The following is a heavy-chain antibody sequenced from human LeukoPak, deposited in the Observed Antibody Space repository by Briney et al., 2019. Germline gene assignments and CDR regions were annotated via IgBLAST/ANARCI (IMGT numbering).Heavy chain of an antibody. CDR2: ISSSSSYI. CDR1: GFTFSSYS. J-gene: IGHJ3*02. Sequence: GGSLRLSCAASGFTFSSYSMNWVRQAPGKGLEWVSSISSSSSYIYYADSVKGRFTISRDNARNSLYLQMNSLRAEDTAVYYCASHEGGYGRSDAFDIWGQGTMITVSS. CDR3: ASHEGGYGRSDAFDI. V-gene: IGHV3-21*01. D-gene: IGHD5-18*01.